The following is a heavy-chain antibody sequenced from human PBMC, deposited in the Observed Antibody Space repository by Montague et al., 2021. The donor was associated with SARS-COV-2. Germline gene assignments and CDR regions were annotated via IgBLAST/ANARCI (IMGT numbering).Heavy chain of an antibody. Sequence: SLRLSCAASGFTFSNYGIHWVRQAPGRGLEWVAIIWCDGTNKYYGDSVRGRFTISRDKGMNTVNLEMNSLRAEDTAVYYCAKCDRGGSSYSSALDYWGHGTVVTVSS. CDR1: GFTFSNYG. D-gene: IGHD2-15*01. CDR3: AKCDRGGSSYSSALDY. V-gene: IGHV3-33*03. CDR2: IWCDGTNK. J-gene: IGHJ4*01.